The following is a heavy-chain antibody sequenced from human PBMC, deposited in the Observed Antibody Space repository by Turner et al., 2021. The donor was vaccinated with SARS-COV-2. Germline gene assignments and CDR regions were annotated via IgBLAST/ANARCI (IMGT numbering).Heavy chain of an antibody. V-gene: IGHV3-21*01. Sequence: EVQLVESGGGLVKPGGSLRLSCAASGFTFSSYSMNWVRQAPGKGLEWVSSISSSSSYIYYADSMKGRFNISRDNAKNSLYLQMNSLRAEDTAVYYCARGTYYYDSSTYSGTNWFDPWGQGTLVTVSS. CDR1: GFTFSSYS. J-gene: IGHJ5*02. CDR3: ARGTYYYDSSTYSGTNWFDP. CDR2: ISSSSSYI. D-gene: IGHD3-22*01.